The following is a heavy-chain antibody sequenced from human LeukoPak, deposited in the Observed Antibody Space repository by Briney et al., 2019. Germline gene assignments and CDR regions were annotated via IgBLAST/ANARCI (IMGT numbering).Heavy chain of an antibody. CDR2: INHSGST. CDR3: ARALRRRNFDY. V-gene: IGHV4-34*01. J-gene: IGHJ4*02. CDR1: GGSISSYY. Sequence: SETLSLTCTVSGGSISSYYWSWLRQPPGKGLEWIGEINHSGSTNYNPSLKSRVTISVDTSKNQFSLKLSSVTAADTAVYHCARALRRRNFDYWGQGTLVTVSS.